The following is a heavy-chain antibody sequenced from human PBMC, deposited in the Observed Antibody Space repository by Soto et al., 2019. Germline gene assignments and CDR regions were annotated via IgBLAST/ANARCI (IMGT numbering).Heavy chain of an antibody. Sequence: EVQLLQSGGGLVHPGGSLRLSCAASGFTFSRYTMSWVRQAPGKGLEWISGISGSGASTYDADSVKGRFTISTDKSRSTLYLEMNTLRAEDTAAYYCAKGGSGYSSYFDCWGQGTLVTVSS. CDR1: GFTFSRYT. V-gene: IGHV3-23*01. CDR3: AKGGSGYSSYFDC. D-gene: IGHD3-22*01. J-gene: IGHJ4*02. CDR2: ISGSGAST.